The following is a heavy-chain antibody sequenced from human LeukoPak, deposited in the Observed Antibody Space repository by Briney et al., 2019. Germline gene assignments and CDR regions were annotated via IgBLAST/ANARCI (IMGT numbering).Heavy chain of an antibody. CDR2: INSDGSST. J-gene: IGHJ4*02. CDR3: AREEYNSIFGVVILDY. V-gene: IGHV3-74*01. Sequence: PGGSLRLSCAASGFTFSSYWMHWVRQAPGKGLVLVSRINSDGSSTSYADSVKGRFTISRDNAKNTLYLQMNSLRAEDTAVYYCAREEYNSIFGVVILDYWGQGTLVTVSS. D-gene: IGHD3-3*01. CDR1: GFTFSSYW.